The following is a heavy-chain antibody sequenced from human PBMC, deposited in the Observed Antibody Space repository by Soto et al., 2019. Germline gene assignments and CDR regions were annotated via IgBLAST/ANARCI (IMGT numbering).Heavy chain of an antibody. CDR1: GYTFTSYG. D-gene: IGHD5-18*01. V-gene: IGHV1-18*01. J-gene: IGHJ6*03. CDR2: ISAYNGNT. CDR3: ARRVVVDTAMERHYYYYYYYMDV. Sequence: GASVKVSCKASGYTFTSYGISWVRQAPGQGLEWMGWISAYNGNTNYAQKLQGRVTMTTATSTSTAYMELRSLRSDDTAVYYCARRVVVDTAMERHYYYYYYYMDVWGKGTTVTVSS.